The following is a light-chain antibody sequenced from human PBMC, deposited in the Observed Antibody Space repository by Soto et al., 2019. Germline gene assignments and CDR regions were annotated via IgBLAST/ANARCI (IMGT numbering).Light chain of an antibody. CDR2: ANN. CDR1: SSNIGAGYD. Sequence: QSVLTQPPSVSGAPGQRVTISCAGSSSNIGAGYDVQWYQQLPGTAPRLLIYANNNRPSGVPDRFSGSKSDTSASLAITGLQADDEAEYYCQSYDSSLSSVLFGGGTKVTVL. V-gene: IGLV1-40*01. CDR3: QSYDSSLSSVL. J-gene: IGLJ2*01.